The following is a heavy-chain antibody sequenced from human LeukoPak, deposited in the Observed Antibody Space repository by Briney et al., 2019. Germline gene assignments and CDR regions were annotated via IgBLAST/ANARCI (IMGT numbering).Heavy chain of an antibody. V-gene: IGHV3-15*01. J-gene: IGHJ4*02. D-gene: IGHD1-14*01. CDR2: IKSKSDGGTT. CDR1: GFTFSIAW. Sequence: GGSLRLSCAASGFTFSIAWMSWVRQAPGKGLEWVGRIKSKSDGGTTDYTAPVKGRFTISRDDSKNTLYLEMNSLNTEDTAVYYCTTERRARYPSGLDYWGQGTLVTVSS. CDR3: TTERRARYPSGLDY.